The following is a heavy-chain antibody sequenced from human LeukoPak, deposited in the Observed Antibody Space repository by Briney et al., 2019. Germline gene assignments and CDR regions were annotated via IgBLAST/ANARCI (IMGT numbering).Heavy chain of an antibody. Sequence: PGGSLRLSCAASGFTFSDYLMDWVRQAPGKGLEWVGRIRKKDKSYTTQYAPSVEGRFTISRDNSKNTLYLQMNSLRAEDTAVYYCAKEPHSGSYRDDAFDIWGQGTMVTVSS. J-gene: IGHJ3*02. D-gene: IGHD1-26*01. CDR1: GFTFSDYL. V-gene: IGHV3-72*01. CDR2: IRKKDKSYTT. CDR3: AKEPHSGSYRDDAFDI.